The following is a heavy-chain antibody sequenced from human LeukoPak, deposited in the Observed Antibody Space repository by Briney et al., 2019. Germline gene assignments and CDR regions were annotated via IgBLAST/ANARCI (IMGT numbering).Heavy chain of an antibody. CDR2: INHSGST. J-gene: IGHJ4*02. CDR1: GGSFSGYY. Sequence: SETLSLTCAVYGGSFSGYYWSWIRQPPGKGLEWIGEINHSGSTNYNPSLKSRVTISVDTSKNQFSLKLSSVTAADTAVYYCAREAIDGYSYGYGFDYWGQGTLVTVSS. CDR3: AREAIDGYSYGYGFDY. V-gene: IGHV4-34*01. D-gene: IGHD5-18*01.